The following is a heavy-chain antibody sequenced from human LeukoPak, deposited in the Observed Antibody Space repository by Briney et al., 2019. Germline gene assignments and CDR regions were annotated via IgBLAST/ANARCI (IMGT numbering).Heavy chain of an antibody. J-gene: IGHJ6*03. CDR3: ARSGLAYYYYMDV. Sequence: PGGSLRLSCAASGFTFSSYSMNWVRQAPGKGLEWVSSISSSSYIYYADSVKGRFTISRDNAKNSLYLQMNSLRAEDTAVYYCARSGLAYYYYMDVWGKGTTVTVSS. CDR1: GFTFSSYS. CDR2: ISSSSYI. D-gene: IGHD2-15*01. V-gene: IGHV3-21*01.